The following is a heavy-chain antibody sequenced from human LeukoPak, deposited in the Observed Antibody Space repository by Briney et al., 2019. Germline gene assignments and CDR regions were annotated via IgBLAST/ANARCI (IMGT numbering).Heavy chain of an antibody. CDR3: ARILGLTLDY. CDR2: IITSGTTV. D-gene: IGHD1-14*01. V-gene: IGHV3-48*02. J-gene: IGHJ4*02. CDR1: GFTFSGYS. Sequence: GGSLRLSCAASGFTFSGYSMNWVRQAPGKGLEWVSYIITSGTTVSYADSVKGRFTISRDNAKNSLYLQMNSLRDEDTAVYYCARILGLTLDYWGRGTQVTVCS.